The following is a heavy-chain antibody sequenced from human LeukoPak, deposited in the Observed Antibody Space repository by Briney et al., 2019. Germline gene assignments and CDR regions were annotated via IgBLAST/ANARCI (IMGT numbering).Heavy chain of an antibody. CDR1: GGSISSYY. D-gene: IGHD7-27*01. J-gene: IGHJ3*02. Sequence: PSETLSLTCTVSGGSISSYYWSWIRQPPGKGLEWIGYIYYSGSTNYNPSLKSRVTISVDTSKNQFSLKLSSVTAAHTAVYYCAAHWGFLSGPDAAFDIWGQGTMVTVSS. CDR2: IYYSGST. CDR3: AAHWGFLSGPDAAFDI. V-gene: IGHV4-59*01.